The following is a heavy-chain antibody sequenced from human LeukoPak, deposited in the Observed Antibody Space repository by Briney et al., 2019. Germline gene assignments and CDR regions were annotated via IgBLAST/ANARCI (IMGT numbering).Heavy chain of an antibody. Sequence: ETLSLTCTVSGGSISSYYWSWIRQPPGKGLEWVSAISGSGGSTYYADSVKGRFTISRDNSKNTLYLQMNSLRAEDTAVYYCAKDSESSTSWYEYFDSWGQGTLVTVSS. D-gene: IGHD6-13*01. CDR1: GGSISSYY. CDR2: ISGSGGST. V-gene: IGHV3-23*01. J-gene: IGHJ4*02. CDR3: AKDSESSTSWYEYFDS.